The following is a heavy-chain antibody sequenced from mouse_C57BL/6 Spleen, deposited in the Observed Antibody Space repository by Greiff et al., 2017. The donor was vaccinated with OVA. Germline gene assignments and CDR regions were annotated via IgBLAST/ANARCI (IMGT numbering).Heavy chain of an antibody. V-gene: IGHV1-50*01. CDR3: ARWDYGTYFDY. Sequence: VQLQQPGAELVKPGASVKLSCKASGYTFTSYWMQWVKQRPGQGLEWIGEIDPSDSYTNYNQKFKGKATLTVDTSSSTAYMQLSSLTSEDSAVYYCARWDYGTYFDYWGQGTTLTVSS. J-gene: IGHJ2*01. D-gene: IGHD1-1*01. CDR2: IDPSDSYT. CDR1: GYTFTSYW.